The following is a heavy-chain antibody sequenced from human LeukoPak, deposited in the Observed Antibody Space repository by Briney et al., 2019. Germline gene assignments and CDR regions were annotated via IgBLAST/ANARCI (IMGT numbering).Heavy chain of an antibody. CDR2: IKQDGSEK. J-gene: IGHJ6*02. Sequence: PGGSLRLSCAASGFTFSSYWMSWVRQAPGKGLEWVANIKQDGSEKYYVDSVKGRFTISRDNAKNSLYLQMNSLRAEDTAVYYCARDAQRDKGYYGMDVWGQGTTVTVSS. D-gene: IGHD5-24*01. V-gene: IGHV3-7*01. CDR3: ARDAQRDKGYYGMDV. CDR1: GFTFSSYW.